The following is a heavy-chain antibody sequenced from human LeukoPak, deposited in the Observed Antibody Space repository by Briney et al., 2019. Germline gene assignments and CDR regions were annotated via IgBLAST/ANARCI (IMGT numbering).Heavy chain of an antibody. CDR1: GYSISSGYY. CDR2: VYYTGST. Sequence: SETPSLTCTVSGYSISSGYYWGWIRQPPGKGLEWIGSVYYTGSTYYNAPFKSRVTISIDTSKNQFSLSLSAVTAADTAMYYCAREDAVSSDDAFDLWGQGTMVTVSS. J-gene: IGHJ3*01. D-gene: IGHD6-19*01. CDR3: AREDAVSSDDAFDL. V-gene: IGHV4-38-2*02.